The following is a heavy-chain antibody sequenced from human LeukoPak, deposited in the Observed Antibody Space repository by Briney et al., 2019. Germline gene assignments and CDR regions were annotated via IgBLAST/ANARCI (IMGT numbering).Heavy chain of an antibody. Sequence: GGSLRLSCAASGFTFSSYSMSWVRQAPGKGLEWISYIVSTGTTIYYADSVRGRFTISRDNAKNSLYLQMNSLRAEDTAVYYCARDYYYDSSGYDRCDYWGQGTLVTVSS. CDR1: GFTFSSYS. J-gene: IGHJ4*02. CDR3: ARDYYYDSSGYDRCDY. D-gene: IGHD3-22*01. CDR2: IVSTGTTI. V-gene: IGHV3-48*01.